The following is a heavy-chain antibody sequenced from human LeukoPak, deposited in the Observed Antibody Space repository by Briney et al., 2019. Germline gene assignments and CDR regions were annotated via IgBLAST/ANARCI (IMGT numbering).Heavy chain of an antibody. CDR2: IYYSGST. Sequence: PSETLSLTCTVSGGSISSYYWSWIRQPPGKGLEWIGYIYYSGSTNYNPSLKSRVTISVDTSKKQFSLKLSSVTAADTAVYYCAGQYWGSYRYIWGQGTLVTVSS. CDR1: GGSISSYY. CDR3: AGQYWGSYRYI. D-gene: IGHD3-16*02. V-gene: IGHV4-59*01. J-gene: IGHJ4*02.